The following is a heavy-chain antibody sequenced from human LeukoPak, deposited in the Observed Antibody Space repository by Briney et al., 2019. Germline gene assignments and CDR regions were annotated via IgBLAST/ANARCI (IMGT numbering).Heavy chain of an antibody. V-gene: IGHV4-59*11. D-gene: IGHD3-22*01. Sequence: ASETLSLTCTVSGGSISSHYWSWLRQPPGKGLEWLGYIYYSGSTNYNPSLKSRVTISVDTSKNQFSLKLSSVTAADTAVYYCARDPGSGYYGGWFDPWGQGTLVTVSS. CDR3: ARDPGSGYYGGWFDP. CDR1: GGSISSHY. J-gene: IGHJ5*02. CDR2: IYYSGST.